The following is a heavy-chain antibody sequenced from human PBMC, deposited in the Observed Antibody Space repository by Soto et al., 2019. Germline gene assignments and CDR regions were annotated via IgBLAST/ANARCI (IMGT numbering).Heavy chain of an antibody. J-gene: IGHJ4*02. D-gene: IGHD3-16*02. V-gene: IGHV4-31*03. CDR2: IYYSGST. CDR1: GGSISSGGYY. CDR3: AREGYIWGSYREYYFDY. Sequence: QVQLQESGPGLVKPSQTLSLTCTVSGGSISSGGYYWSRIRQHPGKGLEWIGYIYYSGSTYYNPSLKSRVTISVDTSKNQFSLKLSSVTAADTAVYYCAREGYIWGSYREYYFDYWGQGTLVTVSS.